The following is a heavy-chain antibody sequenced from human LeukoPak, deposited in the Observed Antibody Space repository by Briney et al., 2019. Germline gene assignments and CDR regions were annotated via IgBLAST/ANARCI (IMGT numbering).Heavy chain of an antibody. V-gene: IGHV2-5*02. Sequence: SGPTLVKPTQTLTLTCTFSGFSLSTSGVGVGWIRQPPGKALEWLALIYWDDDKRYSPSLKSRLTITKDTSKNQVVLTMTNMDPVDTATYYWGHSREELAYFDYWGQGTLVTVSS. CDR2: IYWDDDK. CDR1: GFSLSTSGVG. J-gene: IGHJ4*02. D-gene: IGHD1-26*01. CDR3: GHSREELAYFDY.